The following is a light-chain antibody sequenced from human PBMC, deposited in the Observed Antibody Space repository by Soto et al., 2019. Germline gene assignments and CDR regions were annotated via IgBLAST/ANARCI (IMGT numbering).Light chain of an antibody. CDR1: SSDVGGYNY. CDR3: SSYTSSSTPFYV. Sequence: QSVLTQPAAVSGSPGPSITISCTGTSSDVGGYNYVSWYQQHPGKAPKLMIYEVSNRPSGVSNRFSGSKSGNTASLTISGLQAEDEADYYCSSYTSSSTPFYVFGTGTKVTVL. V-gene: IGLV2-14*01. CDR2: EVS. J-gene: IGLJ1*01.